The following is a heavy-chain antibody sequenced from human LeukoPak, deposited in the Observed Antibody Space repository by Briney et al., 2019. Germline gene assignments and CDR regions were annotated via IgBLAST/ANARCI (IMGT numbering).Heavy chain of an antibody. CDR2: ISSSSSYI. Sequence: PGGSLRLSCAASGFTFSSYSTNWVRQAPGKGLEWVSSISSSSSYIYYADSVKGRFTISRDNAKNSLYLQMNSLRAEDTAVYYCARGTVRGVIPFLWGQGTLVTVSS. J-gene: IGHJ4*02. D-gene: IGHD3-10*01. V-gene: IGHV3-21*01. CDR3: ARGTVRGVIPFL. CDR1: GFTFSSYS.